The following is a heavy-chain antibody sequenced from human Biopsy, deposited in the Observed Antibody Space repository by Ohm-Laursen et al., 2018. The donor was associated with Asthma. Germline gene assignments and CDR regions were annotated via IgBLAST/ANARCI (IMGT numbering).Heavy chain of an antibody. CDR1: GFTLSNYG. D-gene: IGHD1-26*01. CDR2: ISFDGSNK. J-gene: IGHJ4*02. Sequence: SLRLSCTAFGFTLSNYGMHWVRQAPGKGLDWVAVISFDGSNKNYTDSVKGRFTISRDNSRNTLHLQMNSLRAEDTAVYYCAKDVFPGWELRRGPDYWGQGTLVTVSS. CDR3: AKDVFPGWELRRGPDY. V-gene: IGHV3-30*18.